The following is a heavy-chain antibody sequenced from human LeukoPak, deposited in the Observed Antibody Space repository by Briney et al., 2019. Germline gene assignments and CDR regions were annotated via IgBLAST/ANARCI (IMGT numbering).Heavy chain of an antibody. D-gene: IGHD3-22*01. CDR2: IYYSGST. J-gene: IGHJ6*03. V-gene: IGHV4-31*03. Sequence: SETLSLTCTVSGGSISSGGYYWSWIRQHPGKGLEWIGYIYYSGSTYYNPSLKSRVTISVDTSKNQFSLKLSSVTAADTAVYYCARNPDRDYMDVWGKGTTVTVSS. CDR1: GGSISSGGYY. CDR3: ARNPDRDYMDV.